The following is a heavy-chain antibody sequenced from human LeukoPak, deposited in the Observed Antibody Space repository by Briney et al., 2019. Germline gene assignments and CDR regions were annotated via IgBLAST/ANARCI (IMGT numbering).Heavy chain of an antibody. Sequence: PSETLSLTCAVSVYSIRSGYYWGWIRQPPGKGLEWIGSIYHSGSTYYNPSLKGRVTISVDTSKNQFSLKLSSVTAADTAIYYCARRYCSGGSCYPNDAFDVWGQGTMVTVSS. CDR2: IYHSGST. D-gene: IGHD2-15*01. V-gene: IGHV4-38-2*01. CDR3: ARRYCSGGSCYPNDAFDV. J-gene: IGHJ3*01. CDR1: VYSIRSGYY.